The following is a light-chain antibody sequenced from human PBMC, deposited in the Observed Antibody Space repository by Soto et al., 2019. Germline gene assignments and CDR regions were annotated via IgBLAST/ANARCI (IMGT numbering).Light chain of an antibody. J-gene: IGLJ1*01. CDR1: SSDXGAYNY. CDR2: EVS. CDR3: SSYADSDTLYV. Sequence: QSALTQPASVSGSPGQSITISCTGTSSDXGAYNYVSWYQQHPGKAPKLLIFEVSSRPSGVSNRFSGSKSGSTASLTISGLQAEDEADYYCSSYADSDTLYVFGTGTKVTVL. V-gene: IGLV2-14*01.